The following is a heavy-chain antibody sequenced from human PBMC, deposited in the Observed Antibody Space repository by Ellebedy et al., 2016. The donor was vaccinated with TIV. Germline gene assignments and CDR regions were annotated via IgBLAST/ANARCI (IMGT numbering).Heavy chain of an antibody. J-gene: IGHJ4*02. D-gene: IGHD3-22*01. Sequence: GGSLRLSCAASGFSFSAFAMHWVRQAPGKGLEWLSVISADGSSTYHADSVKGRFTITRDKSKNTLYLQMSRLRTEDTAVYFCAKGSSSGFNYDRVGFEYWGQGTLVTVSS. CDR3: AKGSSSGFNYDRVGFEY. CDR1: GFSFSAFA. V-gene: IGHV3-23*01. CDR2: ISADGSST.